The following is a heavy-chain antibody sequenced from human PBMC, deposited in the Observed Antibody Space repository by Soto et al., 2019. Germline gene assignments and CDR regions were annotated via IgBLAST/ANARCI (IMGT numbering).Heavy chain of an antibody. CDR1: GFTFSSSW. V-gene: IGHV3-74*01. CDR3: ASIGDPPFDC. Sequence: EVQLVESGGGLVQPGGSLRLSCAASGFTFSSSWMHWVRQAPGKGLVWVSRINGDGGTTDYADSVKGRFTISRDNAKNTLYLQMHSLRGEDTAVYYGASIGDPPFDCGGQGTLVTVSS. D-gene: IGHD3-3*01. J-gene: IGHJ4*02. CDR2: INGDGGTT.